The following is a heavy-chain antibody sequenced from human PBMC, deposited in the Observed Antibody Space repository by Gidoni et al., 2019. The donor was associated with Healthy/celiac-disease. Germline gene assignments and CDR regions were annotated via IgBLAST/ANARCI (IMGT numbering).Heavy chain of an antibody. CDR3: AREYYYDSSGYYSRANYYYYGMDV. J-gene: IGHJ6*02. CDR2: IYTSGST. Sequence: QVQLQESGPELVKPSETLSLTCTVSGGSISSYYWSWIRQPAGKGLEWIGRIYTSGSTNYNPSLKSRVTMSVDTSKNQFSLKLSSVTAADTAVYYCAREYYYDSSGYYSRANYYYYGMDVWGQGTTVTVSS. D-gene: IGHD3-22*01. CDR1: GGSISSYY. V-gene: IGHV4-4*07.